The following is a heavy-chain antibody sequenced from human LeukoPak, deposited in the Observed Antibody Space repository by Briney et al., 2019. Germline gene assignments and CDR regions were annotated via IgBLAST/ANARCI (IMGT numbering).Heavy chain of an antibody. J-gene: IGHJ3*02. CDR3: AKDHGLLWFGELPSDAFDI. CDR2: IRYDGSNK. CDR1: GFTFSSYG. V-gene: IGHV3-30*02. Sequence: GGSLRLSCAASGFTFSSYGMHWVRQAPGKGLEWVAFIRYDGSNKYYADSVKGRFTISRDNSKNTLYLQMNSLRAEDTAVYYCAKDHGLLWFGELPSDAFDIWGHGTMVTVSS. D-gene: IGHD3-10*01.